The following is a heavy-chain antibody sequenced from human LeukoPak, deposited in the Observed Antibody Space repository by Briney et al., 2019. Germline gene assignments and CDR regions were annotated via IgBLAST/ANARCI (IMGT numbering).Heavy chain of an antibody. V-gene: IGHV4-59*01. Sequence: SETLSLTCAVYGGSFSGYYWSWIRQPPGKGLEWIGYIYYSGSTNYNPSLKSRVTISVDTSKNQFSLKLSSVTAADTAVYYCARAVLWFDPWGQGTLVTVSS. CDR2: IYYSGST. CDR1: GGSFSGYY. J-gene: IGHJ5*02. D-gene: IGHD2-15*01. CDR3: ARAVLWFDP.